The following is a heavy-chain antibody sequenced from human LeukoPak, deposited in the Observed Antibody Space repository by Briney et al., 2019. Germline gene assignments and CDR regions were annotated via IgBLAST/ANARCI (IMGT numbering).Heavy chain of an antibody. CDR2: ISSSSSYI. Sequence: GGSLRLSCAASGFTFSSYSMNWVRQAPGKGLEWVSSISSSSSYIYYADSVKGRFTISRDNAKNSLYLQMNSLRTEDTAVYYCARDPRPIVVVPAGARYYMDVWGIGTTVTVSS. CDR3: ARDPRPIVVVPAGARYYMDV. J-gene: IGHJ6*03. V-gene: IGHV3-21*01. CDR1: GFTFSSYS. D-gene: IGHD2-2*01.